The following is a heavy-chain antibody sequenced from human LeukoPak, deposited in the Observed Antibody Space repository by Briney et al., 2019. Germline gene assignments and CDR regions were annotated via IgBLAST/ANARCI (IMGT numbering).Heavy chain of an antibody. V-gene: IGHV4-59*08. CDR3: ARNQSSIHLAYSGHGRPGPYIWFDP. CDR2: IYYSGST. J-gene: IGHJ5*02. CDR1: GGSISSYY. Sequence: PSETLSLTCTVSGGSISSYYWSWIRQPPGKGLEWIGYIYYSGSTNYNPSLKSRVTMSVDTSKNQFSLRLTSVTAADTAVYFCARNQSSIHLAYSGHGRPGPYIWFDPWGQGTLVTVSS. D-gene: IGHD5-12*01.